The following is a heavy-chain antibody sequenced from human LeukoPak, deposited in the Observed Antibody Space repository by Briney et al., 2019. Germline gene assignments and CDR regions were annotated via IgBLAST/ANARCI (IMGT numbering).Heavy chain of an antibody. CDR3: ARDYYDSSGSYYYYGMDV. CDR2: ISYDGSNK. V-gene: IGHV3-30*04. Sequence: GRSQRLSCAASGFTFSSYAMHWVRQAPGKGLEWVAVISYDGSNKYYADSVKGRFTISRDNSKNTLYLQMNSLRAEDTAVYYCARDYYDSSGSYYYYGMDVWGQGTTVTVSS. J-gene: IGHJ6*02. CDR1: GFTFSSYA. D-gene: IGHD3-22*01.